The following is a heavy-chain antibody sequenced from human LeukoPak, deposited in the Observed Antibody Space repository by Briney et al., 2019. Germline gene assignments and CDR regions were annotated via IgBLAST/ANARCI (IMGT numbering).Heavy chain of an antibody. CDR3: ARMGCGSYPNYFDF. CDR1: GFSLRTRGMC. D-gene: IGHD3-16*02. V-gene: IGHV2-70*11. CDR2: IDWDDDK. Sequence: RESGPALVKPTQTLTLTCTFSGFSLRTRGMCVNWIRQPPGKALEWLSRIDWDDDKYYSTSLKTRLTISKDTSKNQVVLTMTNMDPVDTATYYCARMGCGSYPNYFDFWGQGALVTVSS. J-gene: IGHJ4*02.